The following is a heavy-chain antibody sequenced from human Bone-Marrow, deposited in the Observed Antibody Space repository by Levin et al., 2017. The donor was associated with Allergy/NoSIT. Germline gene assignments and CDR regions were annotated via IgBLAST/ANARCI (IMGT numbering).Heavy chain of an antibody. CDR3: ARALTSSGWSYYFDY. J-gene: IGHJ4*02. CDR2: ISSSSSYT. CDR1: GFTFSDYY. D-gene: IGHD6-19*01. Sequence: GGSLRLSCAASGFTFSDYYMSWIRQAPGKGLEWVSYISSSSSYTNYADSVKGRFTISRDNAKNSLYLQMNSLRAEDTAVYYCARALTSSGWSYYFDYWGQGTLVTVSS. V-gene: IGHV3-11*05.